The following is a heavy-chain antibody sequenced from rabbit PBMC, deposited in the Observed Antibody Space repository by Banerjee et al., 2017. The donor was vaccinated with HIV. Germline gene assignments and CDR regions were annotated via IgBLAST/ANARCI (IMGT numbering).Heavy chain of an antibody. CDR3: ARNYVNAFDP. V-gene: IGHV1S40*01. D-gene: IGHD1-1*01. Sequence: QSLEESGGGLVQPEGSLTLTCTASGFSFSSSYYMCWVRQAPGKGLEWIACIYGGDGVSTVYANWAKGRFTISKTSSTTVTLQMTSLTAADTATYFCARNYVNAFDPWGPGTLVTVS. CDR1: GFSFSSSYY. CDR2: IYGGDGVST. J-gene: IGHJ2*01.